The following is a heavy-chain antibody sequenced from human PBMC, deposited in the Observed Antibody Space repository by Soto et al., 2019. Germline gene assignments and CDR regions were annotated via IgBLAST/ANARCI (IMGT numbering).Heavy chain of an antibody. CDR3: AMANLIAAPPGDY. D-gene: IGHD6-6*01. CDR1: GFTFSSYA. CDR2: ISYDGSNK. Sequence: QVQLVESGGGVVQPGRSPRLSCAASGFTFSSYAMHWVRQAPGKGLEWVAVISYDGSNKYYADSVKGRFTISRDNSKNTLYLQMNSLRAEDTAVYYCAMANLIAAPPGDYWGQGTLVTVSS. V-gene: IGHV3-30-3*01. J-gene: IGHJ4*02.